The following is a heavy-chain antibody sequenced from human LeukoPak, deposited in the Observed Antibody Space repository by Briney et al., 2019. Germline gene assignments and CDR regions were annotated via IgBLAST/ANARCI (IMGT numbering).Heavy chain of an antibody. V-gene: IGHV1-2*02. Sequence: GASVKVSCKASGYTFTGYYMHWVRQAPGQGLEWMGWINPNSGGTNYAQKFQGRVTMTRDTSISTAYMELSRLRSDDTAVYYCARGRKGTLRFLEWQRYYFDYWGQGTLVTVSS. CDR1: GYTFTGYY. D-gene: IGHD3-3*01. CDR2: INPNSGGT. CDR3: ARGRKGTLRFLEWQRYYFDY. J-gene: IGHJ4*02.